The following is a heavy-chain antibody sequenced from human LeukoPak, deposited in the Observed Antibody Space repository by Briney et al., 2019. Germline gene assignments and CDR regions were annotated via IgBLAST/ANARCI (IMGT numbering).Heavy chain of an antibody. CDR2: ISSDGINK. CDR3: ARGRWLGYCSSTSCYGNWFDP. D-gene: IGHD2-2*01. V-gene: IGHV3-30-3*01. J-gene: IGHJ5*02. Sequence: GRSLRLSCAASGFTFSSYTIHWVRQAPGKGLEWVTVISSDGINKYYADSVKGRFTISRDNSKNTLYLQMNSLRAEDTAVYYCARGRWLGYCSSTSCYGNWFDPWGQGTLVTVSS. CDR1: GFTFSSYT.